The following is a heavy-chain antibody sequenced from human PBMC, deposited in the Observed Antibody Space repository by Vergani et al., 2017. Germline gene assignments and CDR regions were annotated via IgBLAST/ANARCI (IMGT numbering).Heavy chain of an antibody. V-gene: IGHV3-73*01. CDR3: TSHTGSSSGYYPAIDY. CDR1: GFTFSGSA. J-gene: IGHJ4*02. D-gene: IGHD3-22*01. CDR2: IRSKANSYAT. Sequence: EVQLVESGGGLVQPGGSLKLSCAASGFTFSGSAMHWVRQASGKGLEWVGRIRSKANSYATAYAASVKGRFTISRDDSKNTAYLQMNSLKTEDTAVYYWTSHTGSSSGYYPAIDYWGQGTLVTVSS.